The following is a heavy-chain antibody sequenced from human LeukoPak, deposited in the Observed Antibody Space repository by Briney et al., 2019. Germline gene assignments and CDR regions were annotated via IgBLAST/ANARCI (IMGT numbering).Heavy chain of an antibody. CDR3: AHSITGTRNYFDY. J-gene: IGHJ4*02. D-gene: IGHD1-7*01. CDR2: IYWDDDK. Sequence: TLSLTRTVSGGSLSSYYWSWIRHPPGKALEWLALIYWDDDKRYSPSLKSRLTITKDTSKNQVVLTITNMDPVDTATYYCAHSITGTRNYFDYWGQGTLVTVSS. V-gene: IGHV2-5*08. CDR1: GGSLSSYYW.